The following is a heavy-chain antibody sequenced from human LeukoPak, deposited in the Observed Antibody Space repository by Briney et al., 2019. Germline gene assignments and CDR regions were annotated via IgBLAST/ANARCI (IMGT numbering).Heavy chain of an antibody. CDR3: AKRDAAGAGSGYYYMDV. CDR2: IGYDGSNE. J-gene: IGHJ6*03. Sequence: GGSLRLSCVVSGFTFRSYAMHWVRQAPGKGLEWVAFIGYDGSNEFYADSVKGRFTISRDNSKNILNLQINSLSAEDTAVYYCAKRDAAGAGSGYYYMDVWGKGTTVTVS. V-gene: IGHV3-30*02. D-gene: IGHD6-13*01. CDR1: GFTFRSYA.